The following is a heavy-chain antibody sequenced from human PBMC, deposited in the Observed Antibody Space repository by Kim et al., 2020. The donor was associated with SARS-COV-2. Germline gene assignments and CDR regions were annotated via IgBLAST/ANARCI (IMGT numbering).Heavy chain of an antibody. D-gene: IGHD3-22*01. J-gene: IGHJ3*02. Sequence: DSVTGRFTLSRDNAKNTLYLQMNSLRAEDTAVYYCAKNNYYDSSADAFDIWGQGTMVTVSS. V-gene: IGHV3-7*01. CDR3: AKNNYYDSSADAFDI.